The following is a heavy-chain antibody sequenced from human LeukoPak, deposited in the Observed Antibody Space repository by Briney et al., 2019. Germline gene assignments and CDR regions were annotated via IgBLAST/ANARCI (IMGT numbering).Heavy chain of an antibody. Sequence: ASVKVSCKASGYTFTSYYMHWVRQAPGQGLEWMGIINPSGGSTSYAQKFQGRVTMTRDTSTSTVYMELSSLRSEDTAVYYCARQDTVVVPAVWFDPWGQGTLVTVSS. D-gene: IGHD2-2*01. CDR3: ARQDTVVVPAVWFDP. CDR2: INPSGGST. CDR1: GYTFTSYY. V-gene: IGHV1-46*03. J-gene: IGHJ5*02.